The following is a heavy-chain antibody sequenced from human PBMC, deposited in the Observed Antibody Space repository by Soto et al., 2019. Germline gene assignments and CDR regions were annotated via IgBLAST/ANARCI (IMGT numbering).Heavy chain of an antibody. Sequence: GSLRLSYAASGFTFSSYGMHWVRQAPGKGLEWVAVIWYDGSNKYYADSVKGRFTISRDNSKNTLYLQMNSLRAEDTAVYYCAREIGSPFERNYYYYGMAVWGQGTTVTVSS. CDR3: AREIGSPFERNYYYYGMAV. CDR1: GFTFSSYG. J-gene: IGHJ6*02. D-gene: IGHD3-10*01. V-gene: IGHV3-33*01. CDR2: IWYDGSNK.